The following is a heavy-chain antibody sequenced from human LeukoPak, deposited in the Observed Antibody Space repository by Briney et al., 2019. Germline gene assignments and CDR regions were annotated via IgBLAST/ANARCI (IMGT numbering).Heavy chain of an antibody. CDR3: ARDTSSNNEPGIAAAGGDY. V-gene: IGHV3-7*01. D-gene: IGHD6-13*01. CDR2: IKQDGSEK. CDR1: GFTFSSYW. Sequence: PGGSLRLSCAASGFTFSSYWMSWVRQAPGKGLEWVANIKQDGSEKYYVDSVKGRFTISRDNAKNSLYLQMNSPRAEDTAVYYCARDTSSNNEPGIAAAGGDYWGQGTLVTVSS. J-gene: IGHJ4*02.